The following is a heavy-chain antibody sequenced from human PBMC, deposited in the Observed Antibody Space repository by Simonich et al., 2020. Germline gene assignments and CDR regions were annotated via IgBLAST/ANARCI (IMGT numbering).Heavy chain of an antibody. CDR1: GYTFTGYY. D-gene: IGHD2-2*01. J-gene: IGHJ3*02. CDR2: INPNSGGT. CDR3: ARDTFLGYCSSTSCYDAFDI. Sequence: QVQLVQSGAEVKKPGASVKVSCKASGYTFTGYYMHWVRQAPGQGLEGMGQINPNSGGTKDAQKFQGMVTMTRETSISTAYMELSRLRSDDTAVYYCARDTFLGYCSSTSCYDAFDIWGQGTMVTVSS. V-gene: IGHV1-2*06.